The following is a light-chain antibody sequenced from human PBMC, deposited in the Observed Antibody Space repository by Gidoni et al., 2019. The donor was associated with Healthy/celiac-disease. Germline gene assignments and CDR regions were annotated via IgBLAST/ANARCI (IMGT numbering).Light chain of an antibody. Sequence: DLVMTQSPDSLAASLGERATINCKSSQSVLYSTNNKNYLDWYQQKPGQPPKLLIYWASTRESGLPDRFSGSGSGTDFTLTISILQAEDVAVYYCQQYYSPPGTFXXXTKVEIK. V-gene: IGKV4-1*01. J-gene: IGKJ1*01. CDR3: QQYYSPPGT. CDR1: QSVLYSTNNKNY. CDR2: WAS.